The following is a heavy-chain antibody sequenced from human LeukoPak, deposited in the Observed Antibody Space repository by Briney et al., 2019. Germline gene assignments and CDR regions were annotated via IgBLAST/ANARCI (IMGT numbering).Heavy chain of an antibody. D-gene: IGHD1-26*01. J-gene: IGHJ4*02. V-gene: IGHV4-59*04. CDR3: AGKPRGSTTWYFDY. CDR1: GGSISSYY. CDR2: IYYSGST. Sequence: PPETLSLTCTVSGGSISSYYWSWIRQPPGKGLEWIGYIYYSGSTYYNPSLKSRVTISVDTSKNQFSLKLSSVTAADTAVYYCAGKPRGSTTWYFDYWGQGTLVTVSS.